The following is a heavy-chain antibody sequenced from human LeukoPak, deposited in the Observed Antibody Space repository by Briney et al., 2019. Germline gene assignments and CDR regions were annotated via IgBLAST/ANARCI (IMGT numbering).Heavy chain of an antibody. Sequence: GRSLRLSCAASGFTFSSYGMHWVRQAPGKGLEWVAVISYDGSNKYYADSVKGRFTISRDNSKNTLYLQMNSLRAEDTAVCYCAKDRFASGDFDYWGQGTLVTVSS. CDR1: GFTFSSYG. V-gene: IGHV3-30*18. D-gene: IGHD1-26*01. J-gene: IGHJ4*02. CDR2: ISYDGSNK. CDR3: AKDRFASGDFDY.